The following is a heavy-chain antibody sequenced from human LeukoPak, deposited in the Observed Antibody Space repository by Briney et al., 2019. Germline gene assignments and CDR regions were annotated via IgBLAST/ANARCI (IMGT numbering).Heavy chain of an antibody. D-gene: IGHD2-21*02. CDR2: ISVSSGTT. Sequence: GGSLRLSCAASGFIFSSYAMRWARQAPGKGLEWVSVISVSSGTTYYADSVKGRFTISRDNSKSTLYLQMNSLRAEDTATYYCTKERLVTHTAGFDWRGQGTLVTVSS. J-gene: IGHJ4*02. CDR1: GFIFSSYA. CDR3: TKERLVTHTAGFDW. V-gene: IGHV3-23*01.